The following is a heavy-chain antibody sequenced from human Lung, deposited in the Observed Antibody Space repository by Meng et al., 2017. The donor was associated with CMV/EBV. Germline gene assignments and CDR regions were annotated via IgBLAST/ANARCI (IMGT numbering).Heavy chain of an antibody. CDR1: GGSISSGGYY. CDR3: ARDRSHSYYYYGMDA. J-gene: IGHJ6*02. CDR2: IYYSGST. Sequence: LRLSCTVSGGSISSGGYYWSWIRQHPGKGLEWIGYIYYSGSTYYNPSLKSRVTISVDTSKNQFSLKLSSVTAADTAVYYCARDRSHSYYYYGMDAWGQGXTVTVSS. V-gene: IGHV4-31*02.